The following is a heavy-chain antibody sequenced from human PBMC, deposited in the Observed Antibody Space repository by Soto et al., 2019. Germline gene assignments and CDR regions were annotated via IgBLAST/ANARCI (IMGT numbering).Heavy chain of an antibody. V-gene: IGHV1-46*01. J-gene: IGHJ3*02. CDR1: GYTFTSYY. CDR2: INPSGGST. CDR3: ARGGGFVSPIVVVKDAFDI. Sequence: ASVKVSCKASGYTFTSYYMHCVRQAPGQGLEWMGIINPSGGSTSYAQKFQGRVTMTRDTSTSTVYMELSSLRSEDTAVYYCARGGGFVSPIVVVKDAFDIWGQGTMVTVSS. D-gene: IGHD3-22*01.